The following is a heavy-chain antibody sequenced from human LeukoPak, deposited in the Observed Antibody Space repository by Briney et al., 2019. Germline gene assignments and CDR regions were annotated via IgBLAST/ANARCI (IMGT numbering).Heavy chain of an antibody. D-gene: IGHD4-17*01. Sequence: SQTLSLTCTVSGGSISSGDYYWSWIRQPPGKGLEWIGYIYYSGSTYYNPSLKSRVTISVDTSKNQFSLKLSSVTAADTAVYYCARGGRKGRYSKTTVTNFDYWGQGTLVTVSS. J-gene: IGHJ4*02. CDR1: GGSISSGDYY. CDR2: IYYSGST. V-gene: IGHV4-30-4*01. CDR3: ARGGRKGRYSKTTVTNFDY.